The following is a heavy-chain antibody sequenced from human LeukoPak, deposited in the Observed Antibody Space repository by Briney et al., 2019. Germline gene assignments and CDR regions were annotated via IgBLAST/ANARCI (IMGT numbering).Heavy chain of an antibody. D-gene: IGHD1-14*01. V-gene: IGHV3-48*03. J-gene: IGHJ4*02. CDR3: ARELPGPFDY. CDR1: GFSCSSYE. CDR2: ISVSGSSI. Sequence: PGGSMRLCCAASGFSCSSYEMNWVRQAPGKVMGRVSYISVSGSSIYYADSVEGRFTISRDNAKNSLYLQMNSLRAEDTAVYYCARELPGPFDYWGQGTLVTVSS.